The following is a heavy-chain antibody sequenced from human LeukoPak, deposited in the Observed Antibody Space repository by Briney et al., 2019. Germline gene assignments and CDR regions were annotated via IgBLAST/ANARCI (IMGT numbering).Heavy chain of an antibody. CDR2: IYHRESAT. J-gene: IGHJ5*02. CDR3: ARRGMKGNWFDP. CDR1: GYSFTSYW. V-gene: IGHV5-51*01. Sequence: GESLKISCKGSGYSFTSYWIGWVRPMPGKGLEWLGNIYHRESATRYRPSLQGKVTISADKPISTAYLQWSSLKASDTAMYYCARRGMKGNWFDPWGQGTLVTVSS.